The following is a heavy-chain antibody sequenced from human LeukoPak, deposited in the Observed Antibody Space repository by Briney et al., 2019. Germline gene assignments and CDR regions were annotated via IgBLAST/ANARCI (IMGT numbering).Heavy chain of an antibody. V-gene: IGHV1-69*05. CDR1: GGTFSSYA. Sequence: SVKVSCKASGGTFSSYAISWVRQAPGQGLEWMGGIIPIFGTANYAQKFQGRVTITTDESTSTAYMELSSLRSEDTAVYYCATDPWDYDSSGYESDYWGQGTLVTVSS. J-gene: IGHJ4*02. CDR3: ATDPWDYDSSGYESDY. D-gene: IGHD3-22*01. CDR2: IIPIFGTA.